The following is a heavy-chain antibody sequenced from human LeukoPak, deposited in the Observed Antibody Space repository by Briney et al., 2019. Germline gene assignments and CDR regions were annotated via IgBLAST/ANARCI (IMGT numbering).Heavy chain of an antibody. V-gene: IGHV4-34*01. CDR2: INHSGST. CDR1: GGSYRGYD. D-gene: IGHD6-6*01. Sequence: SETLSLPCGVYGGSYRGYDWMWIRQPPGKGLEWIGEINHSGSTNYNPSLKSRVTISVDTSKNQFSLKLSSVTAADTAVYYCASIAARLRAFDIWGQGTMVTVSS. CDR3: ASIAARLRAFDI. J-gene: IGHJ3*02.